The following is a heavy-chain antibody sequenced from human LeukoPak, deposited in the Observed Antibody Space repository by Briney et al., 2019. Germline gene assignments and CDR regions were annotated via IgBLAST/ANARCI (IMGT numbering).Heavy chain of an antibody. CDR2: INPNSGGT. CDR3: ASQLHTAFDY. CDR1: GYTFTVYY. J-gene: IGHJ4*02. D-gene: IGHD5-18*01. Sequence: ASVKVSCKASGYTFTVYYMHWVRQAPGQGLEWMGWINPNSGGTNYAQKFQCRVTMTSDTSISTAYMEMSRLRSDDTAVYYCASQLHTAFDYWGQGPLVPVSS. V-gene: IGHV1-2*02.